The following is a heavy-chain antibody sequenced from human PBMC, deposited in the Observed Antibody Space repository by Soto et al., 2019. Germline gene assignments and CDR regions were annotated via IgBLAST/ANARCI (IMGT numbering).Heavy chain of an antibody. D-gene: IGHD6-13*01. CDR2: IYYSGST. CDR3: ARGIAAAALDP. J-gene: IGHJ5*02. Sequence: LTCTVSGGSISSYYWSWIRQPPGKGLEWIGYIYYSGSTNYNPSLKSRVTISVDTSKNQFSLKLSSVTAADTAVYYCARGIAAAALDPWGQGTLVTVSS. CDR1: GGSISSYY. V-gene: IGHV4-59*01.